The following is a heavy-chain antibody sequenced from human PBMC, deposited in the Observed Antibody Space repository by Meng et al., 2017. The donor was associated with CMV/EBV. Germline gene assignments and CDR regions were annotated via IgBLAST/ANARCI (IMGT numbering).Heavy chain of an antibody. Sequence: SGFSFSKYGMNWVRQAPGKGLEWVALMGYEGSMESYADSVQGRFTVSRDNYENRLYLQMDSLRAEDTAVYYCVKDSGSGSYFSNFGYWGQGTLVTVSS. CDR1: GFSFSKYG. CDR3: VKDSGSGSYFSNFGY. D-gene: IGHD1-26*01. CDR2: MGYEGSME. J-gene: IGHJ4*02. V-gene: IGHV3-33*03.